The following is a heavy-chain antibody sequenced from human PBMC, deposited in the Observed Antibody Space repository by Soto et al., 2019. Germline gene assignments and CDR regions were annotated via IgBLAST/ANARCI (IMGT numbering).Heavy chain of an antibody. D-gene: IGHD2-15*01. CDR3: ARLVVVAAPDNYYYGMDV. V-gene: IGHV1-2*02. Sequence: ASVKVSCKASGYTFTGYYMHWVRQAPGQGLEWMGWINPNSGGTNYAQKFQGRVTMTRDTSISTAYMELSSVTAADTAVYYCARLVVVAAPDNYYYGMDVWGQGTTVTVSS. CDR2: INPNSGGT. CDR1: GYTFTGYY. J-gene: IGHJ6*02.